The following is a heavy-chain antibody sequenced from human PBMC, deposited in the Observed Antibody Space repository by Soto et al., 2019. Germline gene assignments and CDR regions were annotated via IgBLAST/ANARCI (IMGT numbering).Heavy chain of an antibody. CDR2: INPSGGST. J-gene: IGHJ4*02. Sequence: EASVKVSCKASGYTFTSYYMHWVRQAPGQGLEWMGIINPSGGSTSYAQKFQGRVTMTRDTSTSTVYMELSSLRSEDTVVYYCARDLSGPSTPRDPPRRYSGSSYFDYWGQGTLVTVSS. CDR3: ARDLSGPSTPRDPPRRYSGSSYFDY. D-gene: IGHD1-26*01. V-gene: IGHV1-46*03. CDR1: GYTFTSYY.